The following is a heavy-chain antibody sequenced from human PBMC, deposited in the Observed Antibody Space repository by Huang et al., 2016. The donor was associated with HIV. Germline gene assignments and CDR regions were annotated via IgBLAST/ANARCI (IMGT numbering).Heavy chain of an antibody. Sequence: QLQLQESGPGQVKPSETLSLTCTVSGDFISSTNYYWGWIRQSPGKGLEWVGSVYQSGSTNYNPSLKCRVTLSGDTSRNQFSLRLNSVTAADTAVYYCASQHIGAAATWFWGRGTQVAVSS. CDR3: ASQHIGAAATWF. J-gene: IGHJ4*02. CDR1: GDFISSTNYY. D-gene: IGHD6-13*01. V-gene: IGHV4-39*01. CDR2: VYQSGST.